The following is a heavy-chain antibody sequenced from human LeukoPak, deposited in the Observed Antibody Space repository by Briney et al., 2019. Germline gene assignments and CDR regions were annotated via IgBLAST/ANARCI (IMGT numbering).Heavy chain of an antibody. CDR1: GGSISSGRYY. D-gene: IGHD3-3*01. CDR3: ARGYDFWSGYYTKNDAFDI. V-gene: IGHV4-61*02. J-gene: IGHJ3*02. Sequence: SETLSLTCTVSGGSISSGRYYWSWIRQPAGKGLEWIGRIYTSGSTTYSPSLKSRVTISVDTSKNQFSLKLSSVTAADTAVYYCARGYDFWSGYYTKNDAFDIWGQGTMVTVSS. CDR2: IYTSGST.